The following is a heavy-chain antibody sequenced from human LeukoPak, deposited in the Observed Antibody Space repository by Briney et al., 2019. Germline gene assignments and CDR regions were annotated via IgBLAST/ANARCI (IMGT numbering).Heavy chain of an antibody. CDR2: IDPSDSYT. J-gene: IGHJ6*04. Sequence: GESLLISCKGSGYSFTSYWISWVRQLPGKGLEWMGRIDPSDSYTNYSPSFQGHVTISADKSISTAYLQWSSLKASDTAMYYCARSGSNILTTYYYYGMDVWGKGTTVTVSS. D-gene: IGHD3-9*01. CDR3: ARSGSNILTTYYYYGMDV. V-gene: IGHV5-10-1*01. CDR1: GYSFTSYW.